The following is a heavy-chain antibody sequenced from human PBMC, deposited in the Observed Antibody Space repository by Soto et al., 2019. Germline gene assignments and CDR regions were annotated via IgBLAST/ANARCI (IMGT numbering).Heavy chain of an antibody. D-gene: IGHD4-17*01. Sequence: PGGSLRLSCAASGFTFDDYAMHWVRQAPGKGLEWVSGISWNSGNIGYADSVKGRFTISRENAKNSLYLQMNSLRAEDTALYYCAKDRTAHDAFDIWGQGTMVTVSS. CDR1: GFTFDDYA. J-gene: IGHJ3*02. V-gene: IGHV3-9*01. CDR2: ISWNSGNI. CDR3: AKDRTAHDAFDI.